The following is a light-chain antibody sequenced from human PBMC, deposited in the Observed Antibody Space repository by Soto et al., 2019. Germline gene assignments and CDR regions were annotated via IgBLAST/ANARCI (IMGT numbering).Light chain of an antibody. CDR2: DAS. J-gene: IGKJ5*01. CDR1: QIVGSS. V-gene: IGKV3-11*01. Sequence: EIVLTQSPATLSLYPGERATLSCRVSQIVGSSLAWYQQKPGQPPRLLIYDASNRATGIPGRFSGSGSGTDFTLTISSLEPEDFAVYYCQQRMESFGQGTRLEIK. CDR3: QQRMES.